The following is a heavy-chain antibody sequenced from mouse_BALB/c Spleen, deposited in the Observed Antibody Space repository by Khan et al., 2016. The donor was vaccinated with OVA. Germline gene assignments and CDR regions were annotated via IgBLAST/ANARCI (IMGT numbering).Heavy chain of an antibody. Sequence: EVELVESGGDLVKPGGSLKFSCAASGFTFSSYSMSWVRQTPDKRLEWVATISSGGDYTYYSDNVKGRFTISRDNAKNTLYLQMSSLKSEDTAMYYCASHFTGSFAYWGQGTLVTVSA. CDR2: ISSGGDYT. J-gene: IGHJ3*01. D-gene: IGHD4-1*01. CDR1: GFTFSSYS. CDR3: ASHFTGSFAY. V-gene: IGHV5-6*01.